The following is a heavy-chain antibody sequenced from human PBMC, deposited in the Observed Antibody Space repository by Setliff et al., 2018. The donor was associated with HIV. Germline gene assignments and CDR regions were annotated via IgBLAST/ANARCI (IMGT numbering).Heavy chain of an antibody. CDR1: GFTLSDHW. V-gene: IGHV3-74*01. Sequence: PGGSLRLSCAASGFTLSDHWMHWVRQVPGKGLVWVSRTNNDGSGTSYADSVKGRFTISRDNAKNTLYLQMNTLRVEDTAVYYCATVFEVWGQGTMVTVSS. CDR3: ATVFEV. CDR2: TNNDGSGT. J-gene: IGHJ3*01.